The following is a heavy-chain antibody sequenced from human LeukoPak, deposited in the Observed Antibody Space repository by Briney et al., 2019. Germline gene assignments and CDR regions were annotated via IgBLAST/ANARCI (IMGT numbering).Heavy chain of an antibody. J-gene: IGHJ4*02. CDR3: ASVGSTIVGARGFDY. CDR2: IWYDGSNK. Sequence: GGSLRLSCAASGFTFSSYGIHWVRQAPGRGLAWVAVIWYDGSNKYYADSVKGRFTISRENSKNTLYLQMNSLRAEDTAVYYCASVGSTIVGARGFDYWGQGTLVTVSS. D-gene: IGHD1-26*01. V-gene: IGHV3-33*01. CDR1: GFTFSSYG.